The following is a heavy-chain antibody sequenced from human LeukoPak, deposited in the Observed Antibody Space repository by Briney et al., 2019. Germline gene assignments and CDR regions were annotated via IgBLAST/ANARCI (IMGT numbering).Heavy chain of an antibody. CDR3: ARGGTVRNGMDV. CDR1: GGSISSYY. CDR2: IYYSGST. D-gene: IGHD1-26*01. Sequence: SETLSLTCTVSGGSISSYYWSWIRQPPGKGLEWIGYIYYSGSTNYNPSLKSRVTISVDTSRNQFSLKLSSVAAADTAVYYCARGGTVRNGMDVWGQGTTVTVSS. J-gene: IGHJ6*02. V-gene: IGHV4-59*01.